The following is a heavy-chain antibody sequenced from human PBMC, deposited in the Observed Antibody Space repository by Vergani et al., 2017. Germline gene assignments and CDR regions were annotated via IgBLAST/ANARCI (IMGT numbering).Heavy chain of an antibody. CDR1: GFTFNNYG. D-gene: IGHD2-2*01. Sequence: QVQLVESGGGVVQPGGSLRLSCAASGFTFNNYGMNWVRQAPGKGLEWVAFIRFDGSNTCYADSLKGRFTISRDNSQNSLYLQMNSLRAEDTAVYYCAKTLLTFSRASGDHYYYYGMDVWGQGTTVTVSS. V-gene: IGHV3-30*02. J-gene: IGHJ6*02. CDR2: IRFDGSNT. CDR3: AKTLLTFSRASGDHYYYYGMDV.